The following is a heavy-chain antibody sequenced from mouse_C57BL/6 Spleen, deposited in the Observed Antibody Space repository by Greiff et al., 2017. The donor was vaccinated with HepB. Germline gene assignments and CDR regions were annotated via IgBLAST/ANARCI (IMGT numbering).Heavy chain of an antibody. Sequence: VKLLESGPGLVQPSKSLSITCTVSGFSLTSYGVHWVRQSPGKGLEWLGVIWRGGSTDNNAAFMSRLSITKDNSKSQVFFKMNSLQADDTAIYYCAKNGEGSYEYFDFWGTGNTVTVSS. CDR1: GFSLTSYG. CDR2: IWRGGST. CDR3: AKNGEGSYEYFDF. V-gene: IGHV2-5*01. J-gene: IGHJ1*03. D-gene: IGHD1-1*02.